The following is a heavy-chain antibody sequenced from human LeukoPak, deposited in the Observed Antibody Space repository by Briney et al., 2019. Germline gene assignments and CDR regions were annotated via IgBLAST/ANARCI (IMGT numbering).Heavy chain of an antibody. J-gene: IGHJ4*02. V-gene: IGHV1-46*01. CDR1: GYTFTSYG. Sequence: ASVKVSCKASGYTFTSYGISWVRQAPGQGLEWMGIINPSGGSTSYAQKFQGRVIMTRDTSTSTVYMELSSLRSEDTAVYYCARVTQYYDSSGYPDYWGQGTLVTVSS. D-gene: IGHD3-22*01. CDR2: INPSGGST. CDR3: ARVTQYYDSSGYPDY.